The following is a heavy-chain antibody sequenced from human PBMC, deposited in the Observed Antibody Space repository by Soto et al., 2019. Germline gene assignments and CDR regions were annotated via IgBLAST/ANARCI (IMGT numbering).Heavy chain of an antibody. CDR1: GYTFTGYY. J-gene: IGHJ6*02. D-gene: IGHD3-10*01. CDR2: INPNSGGT. CDR3: ARGNYYGSGSSLQLSYYFYGMDV. Sequence: ASVKVSCKASGYTFTGYYMHWVRQAPGQGLEWMGWINPNSGGTNYAQKFQGWVTMTRDTSINTAYMELSRLRSDDTAVYYCARGNYYGSGSSLQLSYYFYGMDVWGQGTTVTVSS. V-gene: IGHV1-2*04.